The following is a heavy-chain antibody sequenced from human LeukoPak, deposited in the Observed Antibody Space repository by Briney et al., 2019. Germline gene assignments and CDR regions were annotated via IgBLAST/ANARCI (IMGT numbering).Heavy chain of an antibody. J-gene: IGHJ4*02. CDR2: ISSSSGYI. V-gene: IGHV3-21*01. Sequence: GGSLRLSCAASGFTFSSYSMNWVRQAPGKGLEWVSSISSSSGYIYYADSVKGRFTISRDNAKNSLYLQMNSRRAEDTAVYYCAGGSSGWYVVYWGQGTLVTVSS. D-gene: IGHD6-19*01. CDR3: AGGSSGWYVVY. CDR1: GFTFSSYS.